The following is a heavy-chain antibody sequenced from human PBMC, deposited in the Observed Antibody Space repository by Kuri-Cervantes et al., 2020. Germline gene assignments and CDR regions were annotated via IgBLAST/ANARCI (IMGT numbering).Heavy chain of an antibody. CDR3: ARRGGYCSGGSCYGH. D-gene: IGHD2-15*01. CDR1: GYTFTGYY. CDR2: INPNSGGT. Sequence: ASVKVSCKASGYTFTGYYMHWVRQAPGQGLEWMGWINPNSGGTNYAQKFQGRVTMTRDTSISTAYMELSRLRSDDTAVYYCARRGGYCSGGSCYGHWGQGTRVT. V-gene: IGHV1-2*02. J-gene: IGHJ4*02.